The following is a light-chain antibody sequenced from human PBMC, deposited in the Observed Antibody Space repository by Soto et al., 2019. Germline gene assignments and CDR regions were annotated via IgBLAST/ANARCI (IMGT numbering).Light chain of an antibody. J-gene: IGKJ2*01. Sequence: DVQMTQSPSTLSASIGDTVTMTCRASQNVNSWLAWYQQKPGKAPKLLIYKASILDTGVPSRVSGGGSGTDFTLTISGLQPEDVATYYCQQYDSSPKTFGQGT. CDR1: QNVNSW. CDR2: KAS. V-gene: IGKV1-5*03. CDR3: QQYDSSPKT.